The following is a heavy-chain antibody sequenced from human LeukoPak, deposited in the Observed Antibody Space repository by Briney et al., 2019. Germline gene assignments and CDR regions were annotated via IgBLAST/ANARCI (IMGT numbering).Heavy chain of an antibody. J-gene: IGHJ3*02. V-gene: IGHV1-18*01. CDR3: ARDAIVVVPAEDAFDI. CDR1: GYTFTSYG. Sequence: ASVKVSCKASGYTFTSYGISWVRQAPGQGLEWMGWISAYNGNTNYAQKLQGRVTMTTDTSTSTAYMELRSLRSDDTAVYYCARDAIVVVPAEDAFDIWGQGTMVTVSS. D-gene: IGHD2-2*01. CDR2: ISAYNGNT.